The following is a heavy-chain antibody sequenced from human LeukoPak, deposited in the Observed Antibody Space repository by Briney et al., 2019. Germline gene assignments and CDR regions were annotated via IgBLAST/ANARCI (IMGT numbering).Heavy chain of an antibody. CDR1: GGSFSGYY. D-gene: IGHD3-22*01. Sequence: PSETLSLTCAVYGGSFSGYYWSWIRQPPGKGLEWIGEINHSGSTNYNPSLKSRVTISVDTSKNQFSLKLSSVTAADTAVYYCARDNYYDSSGYTTKFDYWGQGTLVTVSS. J-gene: IGHJ4*02. V-gene: IGHV4-34*01. CDR3: ARDNYYDSSGYTTKFDY. CDR2: INHSGST.